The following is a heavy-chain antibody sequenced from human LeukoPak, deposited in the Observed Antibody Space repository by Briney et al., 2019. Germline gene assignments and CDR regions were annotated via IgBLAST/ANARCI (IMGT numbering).Heavy chain of an antibody. D-gene: IGHD2-8*01. CDR2: ISYDGSNK. Sequence: GRSLRLSCAASGFTFSSYGMHWVRQAPGKGLEWVAVISYDGSNKYYADSVKGRFTISRDNSKNTLYLQMNSLRAEDTAVYYCARDGQRYCTNGVCYTLGYWGQGTLVTVSS. CDR3: ARDGQRYCTNGVCYTLGY. J-gene: IGHJ4*02. V-gene: IGHV3-30*03. CDR1: GFTFSSYG.